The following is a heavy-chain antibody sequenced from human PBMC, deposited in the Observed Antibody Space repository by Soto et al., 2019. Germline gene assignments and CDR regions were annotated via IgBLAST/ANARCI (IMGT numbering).Heavy chain of an antibody. Sequence: QVQLVQSGAEVKKPGASVKVSCKASGYTFTSYAIHWVRQAPGQTLEWMGWINAGNGNTKYAQKFQDRVTITRNTPASTAYMELSSLRSEDTAVYYCTRGPTMVRGQPTPQKQKDYWGQGTLVTVSS. J-gene: IGHJ4*02. CDR1: GYTFTSYA. CDR2: INAGNGNT. D-gene: IGHD3-10*01. V-gene: IGHV1-3*01. CDR3: TRGPTMVRGQPTPQKQKDY.